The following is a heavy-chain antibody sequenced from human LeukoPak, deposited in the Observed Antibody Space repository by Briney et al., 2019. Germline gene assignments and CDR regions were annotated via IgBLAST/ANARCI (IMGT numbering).Heavy chain of an antibody. Sequence: SETLSLTCAVYGGSFSGYYWSWIRQPPGKGLEWIGEINHSGSTNYNPSLKSRVTISVDTSKDQFSLKLSSVTAADTAVYYCASYPIGTKVTSNDYFDYWGQGTLVTVSS. CDR1: GGSFSGYY. D-gene: IGHD4-17*01. CDR3: ASYPIGTKVTSNDYFDY. J-gene: IGHJ4*02. CDR2: INHSGST. V-gene: IGHV4-34*01.